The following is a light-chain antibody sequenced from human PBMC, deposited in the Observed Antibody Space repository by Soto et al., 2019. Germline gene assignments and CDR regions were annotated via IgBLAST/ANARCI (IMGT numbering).Light chain of an antibody. J-gene: IGLJ1*01. CDR3: VLHMSSGVYV. CDR1: SGSVSSNYY. Sequence: TVVTQEPSFSVSPGGTVTLTCGLSSGSVSSNYYPSWYQQTPGQAPRTLIYSTNTRSSGVPDRFSGSILGNKAALTITGAQADDESDYYCVLHMSSGVYVFGTGTKVTVL. V-gene: IGLV8-61*01. CDR2: STN.